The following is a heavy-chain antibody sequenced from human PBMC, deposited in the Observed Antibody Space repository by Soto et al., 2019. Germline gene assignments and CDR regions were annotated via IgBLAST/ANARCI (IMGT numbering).Heavy chain of an antibody. CDR1: GGSISSYY. Sequence: SETLSLTCTVSGGSISSYYWSWIRQPPGKGLEWIGYVHYSGSTDYNPSLKSRVTISVDTSKNQFSLKLSSVTAADTAVYYCARITGDTAMGHFDYWGQGTLVTVSS. CDR3: ARITGDTAMGHFDY. J-gene: IGHJ4*02. CDR2: VHYSGST. V-gene: IGHV4-59*12. D-gene: IGHD5-18*01.